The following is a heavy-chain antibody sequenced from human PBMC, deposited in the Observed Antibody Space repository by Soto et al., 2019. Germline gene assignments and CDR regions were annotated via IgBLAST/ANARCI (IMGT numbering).Heavy chain of an antibody. CDR1: GYTFTSYG. V-gene: IGHV1-18*01. Sequence: ASVKVSCKASGYTFTSYGISWVRQAPGQGLEWMGWISAYSGNTNYAQKLQGRVTMTTDTSTSTAYMELRSLRSDDTAVYYCARGPNNWNVLDYYYGMDVWGQGTTVTVS. CDR2: ISAYSGNT. J-gene: IGHJ6*02. D-gene: IGHD1-20*01. CDR3: ARGPNNWNVLDYYYGMDV.